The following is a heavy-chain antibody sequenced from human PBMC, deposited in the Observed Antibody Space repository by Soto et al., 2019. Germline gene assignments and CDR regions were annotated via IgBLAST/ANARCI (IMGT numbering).Heavy chain of an antibody. D-gene: IGHD1-7*01. CDR2: IYPGDSET. V-gene: IGHV5-51*01. CDR1: AYSFTSYW. Sequence: GESLKISCQGSAYSFTSYWIGWVRQMPGKGLEWMGIIYPGDSETRYSPSFEGQVTISVDKSTSTAYLQWSSLKASDTAMYYCARLGTMAEPDGWGQGTLVPVSS. CDR3: ARLGTMAEPDG. J-gene: IGHJ4*02.